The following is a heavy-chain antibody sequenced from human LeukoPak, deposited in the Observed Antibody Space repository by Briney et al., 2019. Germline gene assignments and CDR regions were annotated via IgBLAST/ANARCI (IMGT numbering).Heavy chain of an antibody. CDR2: ISGDGVAT. CDR1: GFTFDDVA. CDR3: GNGDFSHFYNGMDV. Sequence: GGSLRLSCVGSGFTFDDVAMHWVRQAPGRGLEWVSLISGDGVATYYGASLKGRFTISRDNSKNSLYLQMNSLRVEDTALYAKGNGDFSHFYNGMDVWGRGTTVTVSS. D-gene: IGHD4-17*01. V-gene: IGHV3-43*02. J-gene: IGHJ6*02.